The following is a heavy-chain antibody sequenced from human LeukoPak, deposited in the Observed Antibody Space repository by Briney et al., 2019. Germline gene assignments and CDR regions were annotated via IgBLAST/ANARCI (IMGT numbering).Heavy chain of an antibody. J-gene: IGHJ4*02. CDR1: GFNFSDYT. Sequence: GGSLRLSCAASGFNFSDYTMTWVRQAPGKGLEWVSSVSGKSDYIYYADSVKGRFTIARDNAKNSIYLQMNSLRSEDTAVYYCARDSLYYFDYWGQGTLVTVSS. D-gene: IGHD3-10*01. CDR2: VSGKSDYI. V-gene: IGHV3-21*01. CDR3: ARDSLYYFDY.